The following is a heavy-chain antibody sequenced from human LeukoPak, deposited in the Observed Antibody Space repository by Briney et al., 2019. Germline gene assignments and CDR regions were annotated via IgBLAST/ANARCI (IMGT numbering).Heavy chain of an antibody. V-gene: IGHV3-11*01. D-gene: IGHD3-22*01. CDR3: ARHLMYYYDSSGYDY. Sequence: GGSLRLSCAASGFTFSDYYMSWIRQAPGKGLEWVSYISSSGSTIYYADSVKGRFTISRDNAKNSLYLQMNSLRAEDTAVYYCARHLMYYYDSSGYDYWGQGTLVTVSS. CDR1: GFTFSDYY. CDR2: ISSSGSTI. J-gene: IGHJ4*02.